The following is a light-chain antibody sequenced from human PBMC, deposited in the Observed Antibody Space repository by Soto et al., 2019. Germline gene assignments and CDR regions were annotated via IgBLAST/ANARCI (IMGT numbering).Light chain of an antibody. CDR3: QQSDSAPYT. CDR1: QSIDTY. J-gene: IGKJ2*01. CDR2: GTS. V-gene: IGKV1-39*01. Sequence: DIQMTQSPSSLSAFVGDRVIITCRTSQSIDTYINWYQQKPGKAPNLLIYGTSSLQSGVPSRFSGSGSGTDFTLTISSLQPEDFATYYCQQSDSAPYTFGQGTKLEIK.